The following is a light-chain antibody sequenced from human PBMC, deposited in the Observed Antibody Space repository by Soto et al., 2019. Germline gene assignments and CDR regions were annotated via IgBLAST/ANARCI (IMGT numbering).Light chain of an antibody. CDR1: SSDVGGWNY. V-gene: IGLV2-8*01. Sequence: QSVLTQPPSASGSPGQSVSISCTGTSSDVGGWNYVSWYQQHPGKAPKLMIYEVTRRPSGVPDRFSGSKSGNTASLTVSGLQAEDEADYYCSSYAGSNTVVFGGGTKLTVL. CDR3: SSYAGSNTVV. CDR2: EVT. J-gene: IGLJ2*01.